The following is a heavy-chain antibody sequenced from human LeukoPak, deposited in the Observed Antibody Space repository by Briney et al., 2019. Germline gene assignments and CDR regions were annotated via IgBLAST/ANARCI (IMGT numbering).Heavy chain of an antibody. J-gene: IGHJ4*02. V-gene: IGHV1-69*13. CDR3: ASGLHFSGGSEDFDY. CDR2: IIPIFGTA. D-gene: IGHD2-15*01. Sequence: SVKVSCKASGGTFISYAISWVRQAPGQGLEWMGGIIPIFGTANYAQKFQGRVTITADESTSTAYMELSSLRSEDTAVYYCASGLHFSGGSEDFDYWGQGTLVTVSS. CDR1: GGTFISYA.